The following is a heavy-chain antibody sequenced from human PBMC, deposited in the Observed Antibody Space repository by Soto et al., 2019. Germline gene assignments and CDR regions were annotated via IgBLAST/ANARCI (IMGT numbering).Heavy chain of an antibody. CDR3: ARGGYYFDY. V-gene: IGHV4-30-4*01. CDR1: GGSITSGGYY. Sequence: QVELQESGPGLVRPSQTLSLTCTVSGGSITSGGYYWSWIRQPPGKGLEWIGYIYDTGSTNYNPCLNSRVTVSLDTSKTPFSLKLNSVTAADTAVYYCARGGYYFDYWGQGTLVTVSS. CDR2: IYDTGST. J-gene: IGHJ4*02. D-gene: IGHD6-13*01.